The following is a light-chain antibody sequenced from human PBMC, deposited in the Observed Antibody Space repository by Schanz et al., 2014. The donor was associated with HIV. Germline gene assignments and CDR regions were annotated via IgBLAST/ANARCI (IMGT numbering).Light chain of an antibody. CDR2: GAS. V-gene: IGKV3-15*01. CDR1: QSVSSY. Sequence: EIVLTQSPATLSLSPGERATLSCRASQSVSSYLAWYQQKPGQAPRLLIYGASTRATGVPARFSGSGSETEFTLSISSLQSEDFAVYYCQQYDNWPLTFGGGTKVEIK. CDR3: QQYDNWPLT. J-gene: IGKJ4*01.